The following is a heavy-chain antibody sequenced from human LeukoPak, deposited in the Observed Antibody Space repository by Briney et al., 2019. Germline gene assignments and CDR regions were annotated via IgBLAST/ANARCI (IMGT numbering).Heavy chain of an antibody. Sequence: ASVKVSCKASGYTLTELSMHWVRQAPGKGLEWVGGFDPEDGETIYAQKFQGRVTMTEDTSTDTAYMELSSLRSEDTAVYYCATGSSGWSRPTRYFDYWGQGTLVTVSS. V-gene: IGHV1-24*01. CDR1: GYTLTELS. CDR3: ATGSSGWSRPTRYFDY. D-gene: IGHD6-19*01. CDR2: FDPEDGET. J-gene: IGHJ4*02.